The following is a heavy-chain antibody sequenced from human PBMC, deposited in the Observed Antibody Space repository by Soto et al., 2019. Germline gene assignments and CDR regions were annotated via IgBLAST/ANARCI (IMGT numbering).Heavy chain of an antibody. D-gene: IGHD4-17*01. V-gene: IGHV2-26*01. CDR3: ARXXLAVAVSPWFDP. Sequence: QVTLKESGPVLVKPTETLTLRCTVSGLSITDSEMGVSWIRQPPGQPLEWLAHIDSSGEKSYRTFLKSXLAXXXXXXXXXXXXXXXXXXXXXXXXYYCARXXLAVAVSPWFDPWGQGIXVTVSS. CDR1: GLSITDSEMG. J-gene: IGHJ5*02. CDR2: IDSSGEK.